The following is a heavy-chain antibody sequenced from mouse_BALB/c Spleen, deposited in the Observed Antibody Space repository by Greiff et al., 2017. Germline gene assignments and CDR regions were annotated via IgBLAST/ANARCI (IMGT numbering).Heavy chain of an antibody. CDR2: IDPYYGGT. D-gene: IGHD2-14*01. CDR1: GYSFTGYN. Sequence: EVQLQQSGPELEKPGASVKISCKASGYSFTGYNMNWVKQSNGKSLEWIGNIDPYYGGTSYNQKFKGKATLTADKSSSTAYMQLSSLTSDDSAVYFCARGYDQEELAYWGQGTLVTVSA. CDR3: ARGYDQEELAY. J-gene: IGHJ3*01. V-gene: IGHV1-39*01.